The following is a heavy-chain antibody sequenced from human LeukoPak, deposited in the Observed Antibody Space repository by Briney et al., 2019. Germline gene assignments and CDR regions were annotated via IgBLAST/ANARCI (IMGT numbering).Heavy chain of an antibody. J-gene: IGHJ6*02. CDR1: GFTFSSYS. CDR3: ARAEDIVVVPAASYYYYGMEV. V-gene: IGHV3-21*01. D-gene: IGHD2-2*01. CDR2: ISSSSSYI. Sequence: GGPLRLSCAASGFTFSSYSMNWVRQAPGKGLEWVSSISSSSSYIYYADPVKGRFTISRDNAKNSLYLQMNSLRAEDTAVYYCARAEDIVVVPAASYYYYGMEVWGQGTTVTVSS.